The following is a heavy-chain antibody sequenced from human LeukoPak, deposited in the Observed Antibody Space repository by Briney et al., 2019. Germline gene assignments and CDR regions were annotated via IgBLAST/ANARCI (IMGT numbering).Heavy chain of an antibody. J-gene: IGHJ4*02. CDR2: IYYSGST. CDR3: ARTPYYYDSSGYYRGGFDY. V-gene: IGHV4-61*01. D-gene: IGHD3-22*01. Sequence: PSETLSLTCTVSGGSVSSGSYYWSWIRQPPGKALEWIGYIYYSGSTNYNPSLKSRVTISVDTSKNQFSLKLNSVTAADTAVYYCARTPYYYDSSGYYRGGFDYWGQGTLVTVSS. CDR1: GGSVSSGSYY.